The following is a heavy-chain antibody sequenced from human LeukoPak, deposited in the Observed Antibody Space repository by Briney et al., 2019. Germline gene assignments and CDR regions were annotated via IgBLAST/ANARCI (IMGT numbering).Heavy chain of an antibody. CDR3: VREREQREKRQYATGYDS. D-gene: IGHD2-2*01. CDR2: INHGGSP. Sequence: SETLSLTCAVYGGSLSGYFWSWIRQSPEKGLEWIGEINHGGSPDYNPSLKSRVTLSVDTSRNQFSLKLSSVTAADTALYYCVREREQREKRQYATGYDSWGQGTLATVSS. V-gene: IGHV4-34*01. J-gene: IGHJ4*02. CDR1: GGSLSGYF.